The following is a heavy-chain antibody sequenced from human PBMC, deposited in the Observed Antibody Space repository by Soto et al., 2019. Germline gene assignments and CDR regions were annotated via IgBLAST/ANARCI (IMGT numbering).Heavy chain of an antibody. D-gene: IGHD2-2*02. J-gene: IGHJ4*02. CDR1: GGTFSSYA. CDR3: ATLLGYFSSTSCDRGFYFAY. CDR2: IIPIFGTA. V-gene: IGHV1-69*01. Sequence: QVQLVQSGAEVKKPGSSVKVSCKASGGTFSSYAISWVRQAPGQGLEWMGGIIPIFGTANYAQKFQGRVTITADEPPGTAYMERSSLRSEDTAVYSGATLLGYFSSTSCDRGFYFAYWAKGTLVTVSS.